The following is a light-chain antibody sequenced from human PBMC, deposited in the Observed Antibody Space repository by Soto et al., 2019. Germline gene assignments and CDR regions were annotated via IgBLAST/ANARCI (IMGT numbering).Light chain of an antibody. CDR3: QQYNSYSPWT. Sequence: MTQSPATLSASVGDRVTITCRASQSISSWLAWYQQKPGKAPKLLIYDASSLESGVPSRFSSSGSGTEFTLTISSLQPDDFATYYCQQYNSYSPWTFGQGTKVDIK. CDR1: QSISSW. J-gene: IGKJ1*01. V-gene: IGKV1-5*01. CDR2: DAS.